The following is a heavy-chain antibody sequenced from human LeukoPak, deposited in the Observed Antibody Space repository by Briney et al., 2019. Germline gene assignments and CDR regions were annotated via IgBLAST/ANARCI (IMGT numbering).Heavy chain of an antibody. Sequence: ASVKVSCKASGYTFTDCYMHWVRQAPGHGLEWMGWINLYTGGTDYAHKFQGRVTMTSDTSISTAYMELSRLRSDDTAIFYCARGRGTGFLEWLLLDSWGQGTLVTVSS. CDR3: ARGRGTGFLEWLLLDS. CDR1: GYTFTDCY. V-gene: IGHV1-2*02. J-gene: IGHJ4*02. D-gene: IGHD3-3*01. CDR2: INLYTGGT.